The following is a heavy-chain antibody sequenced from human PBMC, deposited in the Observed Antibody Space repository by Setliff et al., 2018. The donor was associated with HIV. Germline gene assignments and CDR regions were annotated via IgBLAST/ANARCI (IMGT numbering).Heavy chain of an antibody. D-gene: IGHD3-22*01. J-gene: IGHJ3*02. CDR2: IKQDGREK. V-gene: IGHV3-7*03. CDR1: GFSVDDYW. Sequence: GSLRLSCAASGFSVDDYWMSWVRQAPGKGLQWVANIKQDGREKYYVDSVKGRFTISRDDTQNSLFLQMNSLRADDTAVYYCARLSLYHNNHGYYDAFDIWGQGTTVTVSS. CDR3: ARLSLYHNNHGYYDAFDI.